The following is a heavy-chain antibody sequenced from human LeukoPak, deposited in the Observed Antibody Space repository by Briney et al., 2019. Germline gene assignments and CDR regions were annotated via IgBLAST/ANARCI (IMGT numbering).Heavy chain of an antibody. Sequence: GGSLRLSCAASGFTVSSNYMSWVRQAPGKGLEWVSVIYSGGSTYYADSVKDRFTISRDNSKNTLYLQMNSLKTEDTAVYYCTTDGDWGAFDIWGQGTMVTVSS. CDR1: GFTVSSNY. J-gene: IGHJ3*02. V-gene: IGHV3-66*01. CDR2: IYSGGST. CDR3: TTDGDWGAFDI. D-gene: IGHD3-16*01.